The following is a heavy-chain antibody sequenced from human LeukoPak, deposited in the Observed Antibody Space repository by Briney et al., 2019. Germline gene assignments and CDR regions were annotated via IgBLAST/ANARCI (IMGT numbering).Heavy chain of an antibody. V-gene: IGHV3-48*03. CDR2: IPSSGSPI. Sequence: GGSLRLSCAASGFTISSDEMNWARQVPGKGLEWISYIPSSGSPIYYADSVKGRSSISRDTAKNSLYLQMNSLRAEDTAVYYCARGGSSRPLAHWGQGTLVTVSS. D-gene: IGHD1-1*01. J-gene: IGHJ4*02. CDR1: GFTISSDE. CDR3: ARGGSSRPLAH.